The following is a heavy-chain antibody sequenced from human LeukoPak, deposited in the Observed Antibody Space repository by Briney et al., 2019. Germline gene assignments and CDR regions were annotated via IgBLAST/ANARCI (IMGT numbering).Heavy chain of an antibody. CDR2: IYYSGST. Sequence: SETLSLTCTVSGGSISSYYWSWIRQPPGKGLEWIGYIYYSGSTNYDPSLKSRVTISVDTSKNQFSLKLSSVTAADTAVYYCARGRAARFNYFDYWGQGTLVTVSS. CDR3: ARGRAARFNYFDY. D-gene: IGHD6-6*01. V-gene: IGHV4-59*01. J-gene: IGHJ4*02. CDR1: GGSISSYY.